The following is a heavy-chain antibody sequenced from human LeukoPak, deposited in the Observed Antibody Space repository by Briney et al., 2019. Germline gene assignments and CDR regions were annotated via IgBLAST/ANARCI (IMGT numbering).Heavy chain of an antibody. V-gene: IGHV3-7*01. D-gene: IGHD3-10*01. CDR1: GFTFSSYW. J-gene: IGHJ4*02. Sequence: GGSLRLSCAASGFTFSSYWMSWVRQAPGKGLEWVANIKQDGSEKYYVDSVEGRFTISRDNAKKSLYLQMNSLRAEDTAVYYCAGDLISGSGSLGYWGQGTLVTVSS. CDR2: IKQDGSEK. CDR3: AGDLISGSGSLGY.